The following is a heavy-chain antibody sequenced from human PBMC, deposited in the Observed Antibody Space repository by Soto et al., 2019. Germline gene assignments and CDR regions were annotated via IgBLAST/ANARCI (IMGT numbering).Heavy chain of an antibody. CDR3: ARGWSSSWPY. Sequence: SETLSLTCIVSAGSISGYFWSWIRQPPGKGLEWIAFVYDSGSTNYNPSLKSRVTASVDTSNNRFSLKLISVTAADTAVYYCARGWSSSWPYWGQGTLVTVSS. CDR1: AGSISGYF. V-gene: IGHV4-59*03. CDR2: VYDSGST. D-gene: IGHD6-13*01. J-gene: IGHJ4*02.